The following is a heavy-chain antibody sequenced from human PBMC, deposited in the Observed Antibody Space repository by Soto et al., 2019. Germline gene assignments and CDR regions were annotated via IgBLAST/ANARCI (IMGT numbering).Heavy chain of an antibody. D-gene: IGHD3-16*01. Sequence: PSETLSLTCTVSGDSITSSSHYWGWIRQPPGKGLECIANIYYDGNTYYNPSLKSRVAISLDTSKNQFSLRLNSVTAADTAVYYCVRHPGGSSAGYAFDIWGQGAMVTVSS. CDR2: IYYDGNT. CDR3: VRHPGGSSAGYAFDI. V-gene: IGHV4-39*01. CDR1: GDSITSSSHY. J-gene: IGHJ3*02.